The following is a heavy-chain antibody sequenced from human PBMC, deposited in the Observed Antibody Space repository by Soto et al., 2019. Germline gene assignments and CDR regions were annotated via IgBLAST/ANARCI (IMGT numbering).Heavy chain of an antibody. CDR1: GFTFSSYA. CDR3: AIRRWLQFDDY. D-gene: IGHD5-12*01. J-gene: IGHJ4*02. V-gene: IGHV3-30-3*01. CDR2: ISYDGSNK. Sequence: GGSLRLSCAASGFTFSSYAMHWVRQAPGKGLEWVAVISYDGSNKYYADSVKGRFTISRDNSKNTLYLQMNSLRAEGTAVYYCAIRRWLQFDDYWGQGTLVTVSS.